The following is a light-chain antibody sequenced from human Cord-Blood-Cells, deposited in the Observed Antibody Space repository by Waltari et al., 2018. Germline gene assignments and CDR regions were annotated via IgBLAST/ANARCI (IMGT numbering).Light chain of an antibody. CDR2: GNS. CDR3: QSYDSSLSGWV. Sequence: QSVLTQPPSVSGAPGQRVTISCTGSSSNIGAGYDVHWYQQLPGTAPKLLIYGNSNRPSGFPDRFAGSKSGTSASLAITRLQAEDEADYYCQSYDSSLSGWVFGGGTKLTVL. V-gene: IGLV1-40*01. J-gene: IGLJ3*02. CDR1: SSNIGAGYD.